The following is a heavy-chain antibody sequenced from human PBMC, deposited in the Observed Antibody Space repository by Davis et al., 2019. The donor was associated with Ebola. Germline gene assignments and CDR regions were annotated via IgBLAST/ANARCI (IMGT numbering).Heavy chain of an antibody. CDR1: GFTFSSYW. Sequence: GESLKISCAVSGFTFSSYWMSWVRQAPGKGLEWVANIKQDGSEKYYVDSVKGRFTISRDNAKNSLYVQMNSPRAEDTAVYYCARGFWSGYYHYFDYWGQGTLVTVSS. D-gene: IGHD3-3*01. CDR3: ARGFWSGYYHYFDY. V-gene: IGHV3-7*01. CDR2: IKQDGSEK. J-gene: IGHJ4*02.